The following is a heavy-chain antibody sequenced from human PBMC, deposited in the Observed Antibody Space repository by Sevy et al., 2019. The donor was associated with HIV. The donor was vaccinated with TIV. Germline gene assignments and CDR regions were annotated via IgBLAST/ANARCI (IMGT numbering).Heavy chain of an antibody. Sequence: ASVKVSCKASGYTFTSYYMHWVRQAPGQWLEWMGIINPSGGSTSYAQKFQGRVTMTRDTSTSTVYMELSSLRSEDTAVYYCASGGRNYYDSSGEPFQHWGQGTLVTVSS. CDR3: ASGGRNYYDSSGEPFQH. V-gene: IGHV1-46*01. CDR2: INPSGGST. CDR1: GYTFTSYY. J-gene: IGHJ1*01. D-gene: IGHD3-22*01.